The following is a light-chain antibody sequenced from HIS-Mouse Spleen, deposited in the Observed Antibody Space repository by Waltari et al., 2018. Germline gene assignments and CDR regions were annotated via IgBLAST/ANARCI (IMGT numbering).Light chain of an antibody. J-gene: IGLJ3*02. Sequence: SYELTQPPSVSVSLGQMARITCSGEALPKKYAYWYQQKPGQFPVLGIYKDSERPSGIPERFSCSSSGTIVTLTISGVQAEDEADYYCLSADSSGTWVFGGGTKLTVL. CDR3: LSADSSGTWV. V-gene: IGLV3-16*01. CDR1: ALPKKY. CDR2: KDS.